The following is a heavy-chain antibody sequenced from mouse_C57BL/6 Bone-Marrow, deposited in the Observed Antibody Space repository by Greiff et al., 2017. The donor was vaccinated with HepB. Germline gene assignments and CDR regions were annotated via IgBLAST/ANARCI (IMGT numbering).Heavy chain of an antibody. J-gene: IGHJ4*01. CDR3: AKELRLPSYYAMDY. CDR2: IWRGGST. Sequence: VHLVESGPGLVQPSQSLSITCTVSGFSLTSYGVHWVRQSPGKGLEWLGVIWRGGSTDYNAAFMSRLSITKDNSKSQVSFKMNSLQADDTAIYYCAKELRLPSYYAMDYWGQGTSVTVSS. D-gene: IGHD3-2*02. CDR1: GFSLTSYG. V-gene: IGHV2-5*01.